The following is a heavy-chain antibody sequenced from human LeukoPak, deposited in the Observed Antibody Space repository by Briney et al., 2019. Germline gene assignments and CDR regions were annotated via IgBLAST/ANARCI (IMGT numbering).Heavy chain of an antibody. V-gene: IGHV3-7*03. J-gene: IGHJ4*02. D-gene: IGHD2-21*01. CDR3: AKAPVTSCRGAYCYPFDS. CDR1: GFTFSSYW. CDR2: IKQDGSEK. Sequence: GGSLRLSCAASGFTFSSYWMSWVRQAPGKGLEWVANIKQDGSEKYYVDSVKGRFTISRDNAKNSLYLQMNSLRAEDAAVYFCAKAPVTSCRGAYCYPFDSWGQGTLVTVSS.